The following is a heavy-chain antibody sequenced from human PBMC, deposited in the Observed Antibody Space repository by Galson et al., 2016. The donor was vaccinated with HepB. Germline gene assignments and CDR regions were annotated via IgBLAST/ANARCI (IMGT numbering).Heavy chain of an antibody. CDR2: LSLYTGNS. CDR3: ASSASERPHFDY. J-gene: IGHJ4*02. D-gene: IGHD2-2*01. Sequence: QSGAEVKTPGASVKVSCEASAHIFYNYGFNWVRQAPGQGLEWLGWLSLYTGNSHYSQKVQDRFTITTDASTTTAYMELRSLRSDDTAVYYCASSASERPHFDYWGQGTLVTVSS. V-gene: IGHV1-18*01. CDR1: AHIFYNYG.